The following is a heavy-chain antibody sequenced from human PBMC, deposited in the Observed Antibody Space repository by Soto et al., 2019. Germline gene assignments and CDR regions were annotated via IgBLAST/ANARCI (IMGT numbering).Heavy chain of an antibody. CDR2: MNPNSGNT. V-gene: IGHV1-8*01. CDR3: ARERSAAGTGWFDP. D-gene: IGHD6-13*01. Sequence: QVQLVQSGAEVKKPGASVKVSCKASGYTLTSYDINWVRQATGQGLEWMGWMNPNSGNTGYAQKFQGRVTMTRNTSTSTAYMELSSLRSEDTAVYYCARERSAAGTGWFDPWGQGTLVTVSS. J-gene: IGHJ5*02. CDR1: GYTLTSYD.